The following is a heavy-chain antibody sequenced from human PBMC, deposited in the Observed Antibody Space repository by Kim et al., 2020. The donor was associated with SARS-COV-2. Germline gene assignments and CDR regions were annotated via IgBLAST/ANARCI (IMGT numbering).Heavy chain of an antibody. CDR1: GGTFSSYA. Sequence: SVKVSCKASGGTFSSYAISWVRQAPGQGLEWMGGIIPIFGTANYAQKFQGRVTITADESTSTAYMELSSLRSEDTAVYYCARESLGDTYYYDSSGSGVHYYYGMDVWGQGTTVTVSS. J-gene: IGHJ6*02. CDR3: ARESLGDTYYYDSSGSGVHYYYGMDV. V-gene: IGHV1-69*13. CDR2: IIPIFGTA. D-gene: IGHD3-22*01.